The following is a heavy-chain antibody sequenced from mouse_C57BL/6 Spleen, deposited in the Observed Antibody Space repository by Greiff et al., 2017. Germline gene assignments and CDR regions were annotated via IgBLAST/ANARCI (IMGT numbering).Heavy chain of an antibody. CDR1: GYTFTSYW. D-gene: IGHD2-5*01. CDR2: INPSNGGT. V-gene: IGHV1-53*01. J-gene: IGHJ2*01. CDR3: ARKAYYSNGEYFGY. Sequence: QVQLPQPGTELVKPGASVKLSCKASGYTFTSYWMHWVKQRPGQGLEWIGNINPSNGGTNYNEKFKSKATLTADKSSSTAYRQLSSLTSEDSAVYYCARKAYYSNGEYFGYWGQGTTRTVSS.